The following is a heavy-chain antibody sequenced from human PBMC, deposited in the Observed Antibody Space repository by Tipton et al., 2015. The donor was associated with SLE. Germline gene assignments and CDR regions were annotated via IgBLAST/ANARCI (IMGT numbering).Heavy chain of an antibody. D-gene: IGHD3-10*01. CDR1: GGSISSRSYY. CDR2: IYYSGST. CDR3: ARAEYSFDY. V-gene: IGHV4-39*07. Sequence: TLSLICSVSGGSISSRSYYWGWIRQPPGMGLEWIGSIYYSGSTFHNPSLKSRLTISVDTSKNQFSLKLSSVTAADTAVYYCARAEYSFDYWGQGALVTVSS. J-gene: IGHJ4*02.